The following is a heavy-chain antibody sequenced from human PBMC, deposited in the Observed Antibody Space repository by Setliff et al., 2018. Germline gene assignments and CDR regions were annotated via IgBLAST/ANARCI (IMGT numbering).Heavy chain of an antibody. D-gene: IGHD3-3*01. CDR3: ARERYFWSGYHN. CDR2: ISSSSSTT. J-gene: IGHJ4*02. CDR1: GFTFSSYS. V-gene: IGHV3-48*01. Sequence: GGSLRLSCAASGFTFSSYSMNWVRQAPGKGLEWVSYISSSSSTTYYADSVKGRFTISRDNSKNTLYLQMNSLRAEDTAVYYCARERYFWSGYHNWGQGTLVTVSS.